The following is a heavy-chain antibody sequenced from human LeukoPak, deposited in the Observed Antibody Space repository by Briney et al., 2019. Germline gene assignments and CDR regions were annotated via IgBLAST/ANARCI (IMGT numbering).Heavy chain of an antibody. CDR1: GGSISSSSYY. J-gene: IGHJ6*03. V-gene: IGHV4-39*01. CDR3: ARQASDYFYYYMDV. Sequence: SETLSLTCTVTGGSISSSSYYWGWIRQPPGKGLEWIGSIYYSGTTYYNPSLESRVTITEDTSKNQFSLMLRSVTAADTAVYFCARQASDYFYYYMDVWGKGATVTVSS. CDR2: IYYSGTT.